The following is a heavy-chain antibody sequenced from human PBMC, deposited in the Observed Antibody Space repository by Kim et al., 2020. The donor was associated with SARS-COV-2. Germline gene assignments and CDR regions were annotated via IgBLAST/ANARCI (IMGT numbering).Heavy chain of an antibody. CDR2: IYSVGST. D-gene: IGHD4-4*01. CDR3: ARLTKYYFDL. CDR1: GFTFSKNY. J-gene: IGHJ4*02. Sequence: GGSLRLSCAASGFTFSKNYMSWVRQAPGKGLEWVSSIYSVGSTYYGDSVKGRFTISRHNSENTLSLQMNSLRPEDTAVYYCARLTKYYFDLWGQGTPVT. V-gene: IGHV3-53*04.